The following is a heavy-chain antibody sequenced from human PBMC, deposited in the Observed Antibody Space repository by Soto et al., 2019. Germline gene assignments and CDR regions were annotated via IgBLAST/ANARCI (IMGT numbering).Heavy chain of an antibody. CDR3: AHKGGRGAGMDV. CDR1: GFSVSTSGVG. Sequence: QITLKESGPTLVKPTQTLTLTCTFSGFSVSTSGVGVAWIRPSPGTALEWLALIYWDNDKRYSPFLQSRVTITKDTSKNQVVLTMTNMDPVDTATYYCAHKGGRGAGMDVWGQGTTVTVSS. J-gene: IGHJ6*02. CDR2: IYWDNDK. V-gene: IGHV2-5*02. D-gene: IGHD2-15*01.